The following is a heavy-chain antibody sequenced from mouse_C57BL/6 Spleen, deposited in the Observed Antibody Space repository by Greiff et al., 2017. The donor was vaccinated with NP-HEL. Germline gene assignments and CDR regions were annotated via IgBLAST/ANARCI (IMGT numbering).Heavy chain of an antibody. D-gene: IGHD2-4*01. J-gene: IGHJ3*01. CDR2: ILPGSGST. CDR3: ARDRYCDYDRAWFAY. V-gene: IGHV1-9*01. Sequence: VQLQQSGAELMKPGASVKLSCKATSYTFTGYWIEWVKQRPGHGLEWIGEILPGSGSTNYNEKFKGRATFTADTSSNTAYMQLSSLTTEDSAIYYCARDRYCDYDRAWFAYWGQGTLVTVSA. CDR1: SYTFTGYW.